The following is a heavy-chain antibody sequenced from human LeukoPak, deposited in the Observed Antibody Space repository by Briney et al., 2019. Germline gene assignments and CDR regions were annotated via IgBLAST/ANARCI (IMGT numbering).Heavy chain of an antibody. Sequence: GGSLRLSCAASGFTFSSYSMNWVRQAPGKGLEWVSSISSGSSYIYYADSVKGRFTISRDNAKNSLYLQMNSLRAEDTAVYYCASGYYYDSRGSNAFDIWGQGTMVTVSS. V-gene: IGHV3-21*01. CDR3: ASGYYYDSRGSNAFDI. J-gene: IGHJ3*02. D-gene: IGHD3-22*01. CDR1: GFTFSSYS. CDR2: ISSGSSYI.